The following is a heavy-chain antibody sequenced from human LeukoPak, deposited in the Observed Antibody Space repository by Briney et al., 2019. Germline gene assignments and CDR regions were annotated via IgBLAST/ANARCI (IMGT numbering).Heavy chain of an antibody. CDR3: ARCLFGELCLYFDY. J-gene: IGHJ4*02. CDR2: IYYSGST. Sequence: PSETLSLTCTVSGGSIGSYYWSWIRQPPGKGLEWIGYIYYSGSTNYNPSLKSRVTISVDTSKNQFSLKLSSVTAADTAVYYCARCLFGELCLYFDYWGQGTLVTVSS. V-gene: IGHV4-59*08. CDR1: GGSIGSYY. D-gene: IGHD3-10*02.